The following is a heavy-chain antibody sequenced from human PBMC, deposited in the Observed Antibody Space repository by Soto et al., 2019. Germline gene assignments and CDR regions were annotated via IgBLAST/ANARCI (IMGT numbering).Heavy chain of an antibody. V-gene: IGHV1-2*04. J-gene: IGHJ6*02. D-gene: IGHD3-3*01. CDR2: INPNSGGT. CDR3: ARSYYDFWSGYYDGMDV. Sequence: GASVKVSCKASGYTFTGYYMHWVRQAPGQGLEWMGWINPNSGGTNYAQKFQGWVTMTRDTSISTAYMELSRLRPDDTAVYYCARSYYDFWSGYYDGMDVWGQGTTVTVSS. CDR1: GYTFTGYY.